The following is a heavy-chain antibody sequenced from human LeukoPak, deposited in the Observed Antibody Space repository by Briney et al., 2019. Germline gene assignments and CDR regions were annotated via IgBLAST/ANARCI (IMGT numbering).Heavy chain of an antibody. CDR2: ISSSSSYI. J-gene: IGHJ4*02. V-gene: IGHV3-21*04. CDR3: ARSYGSGSYFFDY. CDR1: GFTFSSYS. D-gene: IGHD3-10*01. Sequence: GGSLRLSCAASGFTFSSYSMNWVRQAPGKGLEWVSSISSSSSYIYYADSVRGRFTISRDNSKNTLYLQMNSLRAEDTAVYYCARSYGSGSYFFDYWGQGTLVTVSS.